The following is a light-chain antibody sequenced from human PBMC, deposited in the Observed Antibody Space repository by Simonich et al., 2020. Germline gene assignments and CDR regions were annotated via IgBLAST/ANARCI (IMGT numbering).Light chain of an antibody. Sequence: NFMLTQPHSVSESPGKTVTISCTRSSGSIASNYVQWYPPRPGSSPTTVIYEDNQRPSGVPDRFSGSIDSSSNSASLTISGLKTEDEADYYCQSYDSSNQVFGGGTKLTVL. V-gene: IGLV6-57*01. CDR3: QSYDSSNQV. CDR1: SGSIASNY. CDR2: EDN. J-gene: IGLJ2*01.